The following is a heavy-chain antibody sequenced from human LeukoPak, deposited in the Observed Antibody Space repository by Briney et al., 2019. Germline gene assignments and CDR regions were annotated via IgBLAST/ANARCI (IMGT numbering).Heavy chain of an antibody. V-gene: IGHV4-59*08. Sequence: PSETLSLTCAVYGGSFSSYYWSWIRQPPGKGLEWIGYIYYSGSTNYNPSLKSRVTISVDTSKNQFSLKLSSVTAADTAVYYCARQVVIPYDAFDIWGQGTMVTVSS. D-gene: IGHD3-22*01. J-gene: IGHJ3*02. CDR3: ARQVVIPYDAFDI. CDR1: GGSFSSYY. CDR2: IYYSGST.